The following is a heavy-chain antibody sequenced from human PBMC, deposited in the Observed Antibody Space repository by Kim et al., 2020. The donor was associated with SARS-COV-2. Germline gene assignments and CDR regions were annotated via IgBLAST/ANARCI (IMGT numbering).Heavy chain of an antibody. CDR1: GFTFSSYA. J-gene: IGHJ4*02. CDR3: ARDPGAGENPTEDYYFDY. Sequence: LSLTCAASGFTFSSYAMHWVRQAPGKGLEWVAVISYDGSNKYYADSVKGRFTISRDNSKNTLYLQMNSLRAEDTAVYYCARDPGAGENPTEDYYFDYWGQGTLVTVSS. V-gene: IGHV3-30-3*01. CDR2: ISYDGSNK. D-gene: IGHD2-8*02.